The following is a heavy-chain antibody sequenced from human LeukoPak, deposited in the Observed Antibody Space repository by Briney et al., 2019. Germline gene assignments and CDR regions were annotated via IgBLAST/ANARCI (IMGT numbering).Heavy chain of an antibody. CDR2: ISGSGGST. D-gene: IGHD3-9*01. J-gene: IGHJ4*02. CDR1: GFTFRAYW. CDR3: AKDMRFDWTPYYFDY. Sequence: GSLRLSCGASGFTFRAYWMSWVRQAPGKGLEWVSAISGSGGSTYYADSVKGRFTISRDNSKNTLYLQMNSLRAEDTAVYYCAKDMRFDWTPYYFDYWGQGTLVTVSS. V-gene: IGHV3-23*01.